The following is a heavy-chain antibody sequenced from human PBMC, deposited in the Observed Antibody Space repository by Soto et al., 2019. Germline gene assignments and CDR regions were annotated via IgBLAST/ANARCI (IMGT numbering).Heavy chain of an antibody. J-gene: IGHJ5*02. V-gene: IGHV1-69*12. CDR3: ARDRGPSSGYYPYWFDP. CDR2: IIPIFGTA. CDR1: GGTFSSYA. Sequence: QVQLVQSGAEVKKPGSSVKVSCKASGGTFSSYAITWVRQAPGQGLEWMGGIIPIFGTANYAQKFQGRVPLTADESTSTAYMELSSLRSEDTAVYYCARDRGPSSGYYPYWFDPWGQGTLVTVSS. D-gene: IGHD3-22*01.